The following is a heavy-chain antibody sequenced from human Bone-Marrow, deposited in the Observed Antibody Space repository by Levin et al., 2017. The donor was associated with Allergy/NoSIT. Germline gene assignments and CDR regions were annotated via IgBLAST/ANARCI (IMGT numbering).Heavy chain of an antibody. V-gene: IGHV1-8*01. J-gene: IGHJ5*02. Sequence: GESLKISCKTSGYTFTSYNVYWVRQATGQGLEWMGYINPNSGNTGYAQKFQGRVTMTRNSSITTAYMELSGLRSEDTAMYYCARGDCYSGSCYGPDWFDPWGQGTKVTVSS. CDR2: INPNSGNT. CDR3: ARGDCYSGSCYGPDWFDP. D-gene: IGHD2-15*01. CDR1: GYTFTSYN.